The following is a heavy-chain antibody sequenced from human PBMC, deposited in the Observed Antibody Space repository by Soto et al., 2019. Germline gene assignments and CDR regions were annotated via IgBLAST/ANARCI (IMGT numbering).Heavy chain of an antibody. CDR2: IYPGDSDT. Sequence: PGESLKISCKASGYSFTNYWIGLVRQMPGKGLEWMGIIYPGDSDTKYSPSLQGQVSISADTSISTAYLQWTSLKASDTAMYYCARSRRGAYSSGWYSPSGYYNYGIDVWGQGTKVTVSS. D-gene: IGHD6-19*01. CDR3: ARSRRGAYSSGWYSPSGYYNYGIDV. J-gene: IGHJ6*02. CDR1: GYSFTNYW. V-gene: IGHV5-51*01.